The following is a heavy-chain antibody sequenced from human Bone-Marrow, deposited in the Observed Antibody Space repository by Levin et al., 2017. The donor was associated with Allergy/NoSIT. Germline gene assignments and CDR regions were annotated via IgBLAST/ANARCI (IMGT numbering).Heavy chain of an antibody. Sequence: PGGSLRLSCVASGFTFEDFAMHWVRQGPGKGLEWVAGINWNSGKVGYADSVKGRFTVSRDNAKNSLYLQMNGLRVEDTALYYCAKDSTYSVLRSMDVWGQGTTVTVSS. D-gene: IGHD2-15*01. J-gene: IGHJ6*02. CDR2: INWNSGKV. CDR3: AKDSTYSVLRSMDV. CDR1: GFTFEDFA. V-gene: IGHV3-9*01.